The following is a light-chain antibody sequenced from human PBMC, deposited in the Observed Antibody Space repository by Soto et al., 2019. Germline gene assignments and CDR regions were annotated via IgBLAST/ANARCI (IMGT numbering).Light chain of an antibody. V-gene: IGLV2-14*01. CDR1: SSDVGGYNY. CDR2: EVS. J-gene: IGLJ3*02. Sequence: QSALTQPASVSGSPGQSITISCTGTSSDVGGYNYVSWYQQHPGKAPKLMIYEVSNWPSGVYNRFSGSKAGNTASLTISGLQAEDEADSYCSSYTSSSSWVFGGGTKLTVL. CDR3: SSYTSSSSWV.